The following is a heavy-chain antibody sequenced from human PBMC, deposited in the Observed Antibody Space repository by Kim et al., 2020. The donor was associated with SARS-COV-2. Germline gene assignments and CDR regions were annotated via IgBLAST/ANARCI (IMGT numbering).Heavy chain of an antibody. D-gene: IGHD6-19*01. V-gene: IGHV4-39*07. J-gene: IGHJ5*02. CDR3: AREPYSSGWSHLYNWFDP. CDR2: IYYRGST. CDR1: GGFISTSSYY. Sequence: SETLSLTCTVSGGFISTSSYYWGWIRQPPGKGLEWIGSIYYRGSTYYNPSLKSRVTISVDTSKNQFSLKLSSVTAADTAVYYCAREPYSSGWSHLYNWFDPWGQGTLVTVSS.